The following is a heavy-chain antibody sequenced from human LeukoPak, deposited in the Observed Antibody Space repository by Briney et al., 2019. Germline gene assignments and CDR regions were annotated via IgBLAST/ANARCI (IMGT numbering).Heavy chain of an antibody. Sequence: SETLSLTCTVSGVSISSSNSYWGWIRQPPGKGLEWIGSIYYSGNTYYNASLKSQVSISIDTSKNQFSLKLSSVTAADTAVYYCASHYDSSGYLGYWGQGTLVTVSS. D-gene: IGHD3-22*01. CDR2: IYYSGNT. CDR1: GVSISSSNSY. V-gene: IGHV4-39*01. J-gene: IGHJ4*02. CDR3: ASHYDSSGYLGY.